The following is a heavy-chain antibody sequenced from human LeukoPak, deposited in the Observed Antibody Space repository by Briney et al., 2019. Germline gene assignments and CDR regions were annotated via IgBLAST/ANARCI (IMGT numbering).Heavy chain of an antibody. V-gene: IGHV4-39*01. Sequence: SETLSLTCTVSGGSISSGAYYWSWIRQHPGKGLEWIGYIYYSGSTYYSPSLKSRVTISVDTSKNQFSLKLSSVTAADTAVYYCARHIVVVPAAISGFDPWGQGTLVTVSS. J-gene: IGHJ5*02. CDR2: IYYSGST. D-gene: IGHD2-2*02. CDR3: ARHIVVVPAAISGFDP. CDR1: GGSISSGAYY.